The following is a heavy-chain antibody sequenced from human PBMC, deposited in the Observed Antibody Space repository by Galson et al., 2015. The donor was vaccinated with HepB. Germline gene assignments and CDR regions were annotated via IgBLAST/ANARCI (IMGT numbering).Heavy chain of an antibody. CDR1: GFTFSNYW. V-gene: IGHV3-74*01. CDR3: AREVGGQWLDENFDY. D-gene: IGHD6-19*01. CDR2: INSDGSST. Sequence: SLRLSCAASGFTFSNYWVYWVRQAPGMGLVWVSRINSDGSSTSYADSVKGRFTISRDNAKNTLYLQMSSLRAEDTAVYYCAREVGGQWLDENFDYWGQGTLVTVSS. J-gene: IGHJ4*02.